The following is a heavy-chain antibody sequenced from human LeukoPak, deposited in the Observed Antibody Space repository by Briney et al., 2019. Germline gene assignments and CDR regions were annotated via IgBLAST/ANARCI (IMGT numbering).Heavy chain of an antibody. Sequence: GGSLRLSCAASGFTFNNYAMSWVRQAPGKGPEWLSAISGSGGSTTDADSVKGRFTISRDNSKNTLYLQMNSLRAEDTAVYYCAKDTKVPYWGQGTLVTVSS. D-gene: IGHD3-10*01. CDR1: GFTFNNYA. V-gene: IGHV3-23*01. CDR3: AKDTKVPY. J-gene: IGHJ4*02. CDR2: ISGSGGST.